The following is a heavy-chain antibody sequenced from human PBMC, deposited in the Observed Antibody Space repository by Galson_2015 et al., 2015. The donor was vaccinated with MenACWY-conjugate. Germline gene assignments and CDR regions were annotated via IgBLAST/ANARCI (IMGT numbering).Heavy chain of an antibody. CDR2: IKQDGSGK. CDR3: ARAKEQRLSKTFDL. D-gene: IGHD6-25*01. CDR1: GFTFSNSW. V-gene: IGHV3-7*01. J-gene: IGHJ3*01. Sequence: SLRLSCATSGFTFSNSWMGWVRQAPGKGLEWVANIKQDGSGKYYVDSVKGRFIISRDNAKNSLFLQMDSLRAEDTALYYCARAKEQRLSKTFDLWGQGPMVTVSS.